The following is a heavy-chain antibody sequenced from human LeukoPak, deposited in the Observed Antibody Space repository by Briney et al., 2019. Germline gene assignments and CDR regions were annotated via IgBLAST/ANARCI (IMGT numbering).Heavy chain of an antibody. J-gene: IGHJ4*02. CDR1: VFTFCDYA. D-gene: IGHD1-7*01. CDR3: TRAPYANYVNLDY. CDR2: IRSKAYGGTT. V-gene: IGHV3-49*04. Sequence: GGSLRLSCAAPVFTFCDYAMSWVRQALGKGLEWVGFIRSKAYGGTTEYAASVRGRFTISRDDSKSIAYLQMNSLKTDDTAVYYCTRAPYANYVNLDYWGQGTLVTVSS.